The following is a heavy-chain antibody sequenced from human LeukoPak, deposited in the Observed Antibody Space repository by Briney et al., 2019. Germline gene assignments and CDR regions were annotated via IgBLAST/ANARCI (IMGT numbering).Heavy chain of an antibody. J-gene: IGHJ6*02. D-gene: IGHD5-24*01. CDR2: INHSGST. V-gene: IGHV4-34*01. CDR3: ASHGAQDYYYYYGMDV. CDR1: GGSFSGYY. Sequence: SETLSLTCAVYGGSFSGYYWSWIRQPPGKGLEWIGEINHSGSTNYNPSLKSRVTISVDTSKNQFSLKLSSVTAADTAVYYCASHGAQDYYYYYGMDVWGQGTTVTVSS.